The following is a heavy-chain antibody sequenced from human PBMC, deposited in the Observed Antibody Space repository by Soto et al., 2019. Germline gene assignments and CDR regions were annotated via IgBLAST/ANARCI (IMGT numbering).Heavy chain of an antibody. D-gene: IGHD3-16*01. CDR2: MWYDGTNK. Sequence: GGSLRLSCAASGFTFRIYSMHWVRQSPGKGLEWVAVMWYDGTNKYYGESVKGRVTISRDNSENTLYLQMNSLRVEDTAVYYCARDATFGTKGGSFDIWGHGTLVTVSS. CDR3: ARDATFGTKGGSFDI. CDR1: GFTFRIYS. J-gene: IGHJ3*02. V-gene: IGHV3-33*01.